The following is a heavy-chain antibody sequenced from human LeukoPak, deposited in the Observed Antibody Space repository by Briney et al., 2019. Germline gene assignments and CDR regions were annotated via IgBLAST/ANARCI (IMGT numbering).Heavy chain of an antibody. J-gene: IGHJ4*02. CDR1: GYSFTSYW. V-gene: IGHV5-51*01. CDR3: ARQYSSSWYPWGY. D-gene: IGHD6-13*01. Sequence: GESLKISCKGSGYSFTSYWIGWVRQMPGKGLEWMGIIYPGDSDTRYSSSFQGQVTISADKSISTAYLQWSSLKASDTAMYYCARQYSSSWYPWGYWGQGTLVTVSS. CDR2: IYPGDSDT.